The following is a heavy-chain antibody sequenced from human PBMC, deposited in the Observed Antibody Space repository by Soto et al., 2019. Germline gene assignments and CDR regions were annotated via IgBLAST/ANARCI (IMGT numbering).Heavy chain of an antibody. J-gene: IGHJ4*02. Sequence: ASVKVPFKAFGYTFTGYYLHWVRQAPGQGLEWIGWINPNNGGTNYAKKLQGRLTLPRDTSITTAYMELNRLTSDDKAVYYCARLYRRSWSSSYKYWGEGTLDT. CDR1: GYTFTGYY. D-gene: IGHD3-3*01. CDR3: ARLYRRSWSSSYKY. V-gene: IGHV1-2*02. CDR2: INPNNGGT.